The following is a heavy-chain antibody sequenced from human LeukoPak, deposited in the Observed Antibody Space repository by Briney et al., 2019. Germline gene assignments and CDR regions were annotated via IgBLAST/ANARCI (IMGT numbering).Heavy chain of an antibody. J-gene: IGHJ4*02. CDR2: INHSGST. D-gene: IGHD3-9*01. CDR1: GGSFSGYY. Sequence: SETLSLTCAVYGGSFSGYYWSWIRQPPGKGLEWIGEINHSGSTNYNPSLKSRVTISVDTSKNQFSLKLSSVTAADTAVYYCASVDYDILTGYYRALFDYWGQGTLVTVSS. V-gene: IGHV4-34*01. CDR3: ASVDYDILTGYYRALFDY.